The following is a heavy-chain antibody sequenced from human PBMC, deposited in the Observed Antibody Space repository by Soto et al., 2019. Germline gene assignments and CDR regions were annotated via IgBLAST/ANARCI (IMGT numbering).Heavy chain of an antibody. J-gene: IGHJ4*02. Sequence: GGSLRLSCAASGFTFSSYAMNWVRQAPGKGLEWVSSISANGRNTYYADSVKGRFTISRDRSKNQFSLKLSSVTAADTAVYYCARVREGQMATLYYFDYWGQGTLVTVSS. CDR1: GFTFSSYA. CDR2: ISANGRNT. CDR3: ARVREGQMATLYYFDY. D-gene: IGHD5-12*01. V-gene: IGHV3-23*01.